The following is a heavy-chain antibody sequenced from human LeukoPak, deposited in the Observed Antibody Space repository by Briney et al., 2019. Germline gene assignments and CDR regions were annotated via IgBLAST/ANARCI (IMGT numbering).Heavy chain of an antibody. Sequence: GGSLKISCKGSGYSFTSYWIGWVRQMPGKGLDWMGIIYPGDSDTRYSPSFQGQVTISVDKSISTAYLQWNSLKASDTAMYYCATRGWNDDRFDYWGQGTPVTVSS. CDR3: ATRGWNDDRFDY. J-gene: IGHJ4*02. V-gene: IGHV5-51*01. D-gene: IGHD1-1*01. CDR2: IYPGDSDT. CDR1: GYSFTSYW.